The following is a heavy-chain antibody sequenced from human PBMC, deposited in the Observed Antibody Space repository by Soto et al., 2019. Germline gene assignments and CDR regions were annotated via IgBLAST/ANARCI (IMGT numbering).Heavy chain of an antibody. Sequence: QVQLVESGGGVVPPGKSLRLSCAASGFSFSAYAMHWVRQAPGKGLEWVAVISFEGINKYYVDAVKGRFTISRDNSKNTLYLQMNSLGAEDTAVYYCAKVFGDNYDSSHHFDYWGQGALVTVSS. CDR2: ISFEGINK. CDR1: GFSFSAYA. V-gene: IGHV3-30*18. CDR3: AKVFGDNYDSSHHFDY. D-gene: IGHD3-22*01. J-gene: IGHJ4*02.